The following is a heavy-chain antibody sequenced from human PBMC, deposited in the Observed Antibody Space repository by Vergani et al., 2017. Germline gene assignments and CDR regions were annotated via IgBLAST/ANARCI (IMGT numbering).Heavy chain of an antibody. Sequence: QLQLQESGPGLVKPSATLSLTCSVSGASIRSSNYYWGWIRQPPGKGLEWIASIYYSGSTYYNPSLKSRVTISVDTSKNQFSLKLSSVTAADTAVYFCARYSXVEWLEKLGWIDPWGQGILVTVSS. CDR2: IYYSGST. J-gene: IGHJ5*02. CDR3: ARYSXVEWLEKLGWIDP. V-gene: IGHV4-39*01. D-gene: IGHD6-19*01. CDR1: GASIRSSNYY.